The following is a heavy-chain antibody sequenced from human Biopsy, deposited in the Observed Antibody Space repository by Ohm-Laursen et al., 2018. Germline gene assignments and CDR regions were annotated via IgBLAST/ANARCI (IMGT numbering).Heavy chain of an antibody. D-gene: IGHD4-23*01. CDR3: ARGSNEYGGLYFPH. V-gene: IGHV4-59*11. CDR1: GGSFTGHY. J-gene: IGHJ1*01. Sequence: SDTLSLTCTVSGGSFTGHYWSWIRQPPGKGLEWIGHISYTGYTSYKSSLKSRVTISLDTSRKHFSLRLTPLAAADTAVYYCARGSNEYGGLYFPHWGQGTLVTASS. CDR2: ISYTGYT.